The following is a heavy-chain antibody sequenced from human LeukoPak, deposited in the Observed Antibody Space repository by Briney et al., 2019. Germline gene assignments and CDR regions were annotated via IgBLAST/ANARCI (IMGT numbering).Heavy chain of an antibody. CDR1: GGSFRGYY. J-gene: IGHJ6*03. Sequence: SETLSLTCAVYGGSFRGYYWSWIRQPPGKGLEWIGEINHSGSTNYNPSLKSRVTISVDTSKNQFSLKLSSVTAADTAVYYCARGRGGYSYYYYYYMDVWGKGTTVTVSS. CDR3: ARGRGGYSYYYYYYMDV. D-gene: IGHD2-15*01. V-gene: IGHV4-34*01. CDR2: INHSGST.